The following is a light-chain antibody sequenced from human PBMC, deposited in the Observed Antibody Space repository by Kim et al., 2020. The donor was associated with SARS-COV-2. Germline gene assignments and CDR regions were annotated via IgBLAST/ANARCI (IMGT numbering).Light chain of an antibody. J-gene: IGKJ3*01. Sequence: DIVMTQSPDSLAVSLGERATINCKSSQSLLYSSNNKNYLAWYQQKPGQPPKLLINWASTRESGVPDRFSGSGSGTDFTLTISSLQAEDVSVYYCQQFYSSPGFTFGPGTKVDIK. CDR3: QQFYSSPGFT. V-gene: IGKV4-1*01. CDR1: QSLLYSSNNKNY. CDR2: WAS.